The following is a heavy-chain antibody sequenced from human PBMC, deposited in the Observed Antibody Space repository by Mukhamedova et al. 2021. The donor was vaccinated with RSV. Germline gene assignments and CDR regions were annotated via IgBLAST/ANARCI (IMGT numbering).Heavy chain of an antibody. J-gene: IGHJ4*02. Sequence: VKGRFTISRDNSKNTLYLQMNSLRAEDTAVYYCAKDKPHMVRGVIIKGDFDYWGQGTLVTVSS. CDR3: AKDKPHMVRGVIIKGDFDY. V-gene: IGHV3-23*01. D-gene: IGHD3-10*01.